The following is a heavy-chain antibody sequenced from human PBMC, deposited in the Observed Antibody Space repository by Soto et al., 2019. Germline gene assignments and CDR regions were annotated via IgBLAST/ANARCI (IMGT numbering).Heavy chain of an antibody. Sequence: GGSLRLSCAASGFTFSSYAMSWVRQAPGKGLEWVSGISGSGDSTYYAGSVKGRFTISRDNSKNTLYLQMNSLRADDTAVYYCAKDSNYDFWSGYTYYCMDVWGKGTTVTVSS. CDR2: ISGSGDST. CDR1: GFTFSSYA. J-gene: IGHJ6*03. V-gene: IGHV3-23*01. D-gene: IGHD3-3*01. CDR3: AKDSNYDFWSGYTYYCMDV.